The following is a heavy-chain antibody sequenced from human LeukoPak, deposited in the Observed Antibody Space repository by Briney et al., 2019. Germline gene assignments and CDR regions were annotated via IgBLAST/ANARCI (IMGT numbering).Heavy chain of an antibody. Sequence: ASVKVSCKASSHTFTSYGINWVRQAPGQGLEWMGCISAYNGNTNYAQKLQGRVTMTTDTSTSTAYMELRSLRSDDTAVYYCASLKNYYDSSGYLVTDAFDIWGQGTMVTVSS. CDR3: ASLKNYYDSSGYLVTDAFDI. V-gene: IGHV1-18*01. CDR2: ISAYNGNT. CDR1: SHTFTSYG. J-gene: IGHJ3*02. D-gene: IGHD3-22*01.